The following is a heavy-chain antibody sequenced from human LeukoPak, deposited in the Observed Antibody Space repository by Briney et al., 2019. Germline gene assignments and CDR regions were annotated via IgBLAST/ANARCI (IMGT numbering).Heavy chain of an antibody. CDR3: SGGRSSRYSDY. CDR2: IYHRANT. D-gene: IGHD3-9*01. CDR1: GAAMTSYH. Sequence: SETLSLTCIVSGAAMTSYHWNWIRQTPGKRLEWIGYIYHRANTNFITSYSSSLRSRVSMSVDMYKNHFSLKLSSVTAADTAIYYCSGGRSSRYSDYWGQGALVTVFS. J-gene: IGHJ4*02. V-gene: IGHV4-59*01.